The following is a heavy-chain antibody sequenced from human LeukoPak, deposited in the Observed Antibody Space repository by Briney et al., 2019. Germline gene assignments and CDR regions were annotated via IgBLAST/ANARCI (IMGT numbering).Heavy chain of an antibody. J-gene: IGHJ4*02. CDR1: GGSISSYY. Sequence: SETLSLTCTVSGGSISSYYWSWIRQPPGKGLEWIGYIYYSGSTNYNPSLKSRVTISVDTSKNQFSLKLSSVTAADTAVYYCARGPFGLRLGELSFTFDYWGQGTLVTVPS. V-gene: IGHV4-59*01. CDR2: IYYSGST. CDR3: ARGPFGLRLGELSFTFDY. D-gene: IGHD3-16*02.